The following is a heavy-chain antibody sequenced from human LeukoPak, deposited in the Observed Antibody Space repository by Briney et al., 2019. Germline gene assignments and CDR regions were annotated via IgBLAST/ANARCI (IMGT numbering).Heavy chain of an antibody. D-gene: IGHD2-2*01. Sequence: ASVKVSCKASGYTFTSYGISWVRHAPGQGLEWMGWISAYNGNTNYAQKLQGRVTMTTDTSTSTAYMELKSLRSDDTAVYYCARLQLLQAYYYYYYMDVWGKGTTVTVSS. CDR1: GYTFTSYG. CDR3: ARLQLLQAYYYYYYMDV. J-gene: IGHJ6*03. CDR2: ISAYNGNT. V-gene: IGHV1-18*01.